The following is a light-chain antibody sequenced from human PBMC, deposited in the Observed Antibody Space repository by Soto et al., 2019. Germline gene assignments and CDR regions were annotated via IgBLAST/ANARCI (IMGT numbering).Light chain of an antibody. V-gene: IGLV2-11*01. CDR3: SSYAGSYSYV. J-gene: IGLJ1*01. Sequence: QSVLTQPRSVSGSPGQSVTISCTGTSSDVGGYNYVSWYQQHPGEAPKLMIYDVSKRPSGVPDRFSGSKSGNTASLTISGLQAEDEADYYCSSYAGSYSYVFGTGTKVTVL. CDR2: DVS. CDR1: SSDVGGYNY.